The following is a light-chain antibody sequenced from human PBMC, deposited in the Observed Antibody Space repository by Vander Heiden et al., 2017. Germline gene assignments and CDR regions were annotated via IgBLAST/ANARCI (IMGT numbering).Light chain of an antibody. V-gene: IGLV3-19*01. CDR1: SLRSYH. CDR2: DKN. Sequence: SSELTQDPAVSVALGQTVRITCQGDSLRSYHASWYQQKPGQAPVLVIYDKNSRPSRIPDRFSGSTSGNTASLTITGAQAEDEADYYCNSRDSSDNHVVFGGGTKLTVL. CDR3: NSRDSSDNHVV. J-gene: IGLJ2*01.